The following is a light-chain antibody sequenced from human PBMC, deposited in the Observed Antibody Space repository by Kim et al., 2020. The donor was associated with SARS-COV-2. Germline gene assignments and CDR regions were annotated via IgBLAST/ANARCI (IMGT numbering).Light chain of an antibody. V-gene: IGKV1-5*03. CDR3: QHHSSSLT. CDR1: QSIATG. J-gene: IGKJ1*01. Sequence: SASVGDRVTIPCRASQSIATGLAWYQQKPGKAPKLLIYKTSNLESGVPSRFSGSGFGTEFTLTINSLQPDDFATYYCQHHSSSLTFGQGTKVEIK. CDR2: KTS.